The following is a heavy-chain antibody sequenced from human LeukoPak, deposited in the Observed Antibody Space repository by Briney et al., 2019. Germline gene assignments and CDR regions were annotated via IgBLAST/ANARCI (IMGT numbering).Heavy chain of an antibody. D-gene: IGHD4-17*01. CDR1: GGSISSSNW. J-gene: IGHJ5*02. CDR2: IYHSGST. Sequence: SETLSLTCAVSGGSISSSNWWSWVRQPPGKGLEWIGEIYHSGSTNYNPSLKSRVTISVDKPKNQFSLKLSSVTAADTAVYYCARESPTVTTHWLDPWGQGTLVTVSS. CDR3: ARESPTVTTHWLDP. V-gene: IGHV4-4*02.